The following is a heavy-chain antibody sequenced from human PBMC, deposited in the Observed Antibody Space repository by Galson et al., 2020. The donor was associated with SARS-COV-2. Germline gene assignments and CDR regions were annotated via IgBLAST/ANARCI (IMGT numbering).Heavy chain of an antibody. CDR1: GFTFSSYE. D-gene: IGHD3-10*01. CDR2: IGSSGTTI. J-gene: IGHJ3*02. V-gene: IGHV3-48*03. CDR3: ARDAWFAENAFDI. Sequence: GGSLRLSCAASGFTFSSYEMNWVRQAPGKGLEWVSYIGSSGTTIYYADSVKGRFTISRDNAKNSLYLQMNSLRAEDTGLYFCARDAWFAENAFDIWGQGTIVTVSS.